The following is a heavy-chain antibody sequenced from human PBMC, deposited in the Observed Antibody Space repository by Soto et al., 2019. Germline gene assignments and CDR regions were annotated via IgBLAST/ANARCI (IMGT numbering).Heavy chain of an antibody. CDR1: GGSIISSSYY. J-gene: IGHJ5*02. CDR3: ARHSWGQLLWFGENWFDP. Sequence: PSETLSLTCTVSGGSIISSSYYWGWIRQPPGKGLEWIGSIYYSGSTYYNPSLKSRVTISVDTSKNQFSLKLSSVTAADTAVYYCARHSWGQLLWFGENWFDPWGQGTLVTVSS. CDR2: IYYSGST. D-gene: IGHD3-10*01. V-gene: IGHV4-39*01.